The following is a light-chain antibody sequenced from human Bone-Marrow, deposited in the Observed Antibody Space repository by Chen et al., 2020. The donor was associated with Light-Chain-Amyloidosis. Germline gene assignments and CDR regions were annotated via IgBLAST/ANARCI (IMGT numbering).Light chain of an antibody. V-gene: IGLV2-14*01. CDR1: SSDVGGDNH. J-gene: IGLJ1*01. Sequence: QSALTQPASVSGSPGQSITISCTGTSSDVGGDNHVSWYQQHPDKAPKLMTYEVTNRPSWVPVRFSGSTSDNTASLTISGLQTEDEADYFCSSYTITNTLVFGSGTRVTVL. CDR2: EVT. CDR3: SSYTITNTLV.